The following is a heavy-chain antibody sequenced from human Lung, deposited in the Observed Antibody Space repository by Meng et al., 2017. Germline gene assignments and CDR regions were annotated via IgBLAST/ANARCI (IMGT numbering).Heavy chain of an antibody. J-gene: IGHJ5*02. V-gene: IGHV3-23*01. Sequence: EAQVLESGGGLVQPGGSLRLSCAASGFTFSSHAMGWVRQAQGKGREWVSAIGGSGRSSHYADSVRGRFTLSRDNSKSALYLQINGLRAEDTALYYCAKDQWQNLVRWVDPWGRGTLVTVSS. CDR1: GFTFSSHA. CDR3: AKDQWQNLVRWVDP. D-gene: IGHD6-13*01. CDR2: IGGSGRSS.